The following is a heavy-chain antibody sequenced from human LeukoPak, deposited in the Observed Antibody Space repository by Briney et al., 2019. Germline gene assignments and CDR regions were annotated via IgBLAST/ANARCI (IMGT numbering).Heavy chain of an antibody. D-gene: IGHD3-22*01. CDR1: GGSFSSYY. V-gene: IGHV4-34*01. CDR2: INHSGST. J-gene: IGHJ3*02. Sequence: PSEILSLTCTVSGGSFSSYYWSWIRQPPGKGLEWMGEINHSGSTNYNPSLTKRGTISVDTSKNQFSLKLSSVTAADTAVYYCARVYKNYYDSSADAFDIWGQRTMVTVSS. CDR3: ARVYKNYYDSSADAFDI.